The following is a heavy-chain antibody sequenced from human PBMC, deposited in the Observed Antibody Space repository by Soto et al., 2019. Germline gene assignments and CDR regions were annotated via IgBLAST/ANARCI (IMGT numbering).Heavy chain of an antibody. D-gene: IGHD3-3*01. V-gene: IGHV4-31*03. J-gene: IGHJ3*01. Sequence: QMQLQESGPRLVKASQTLSLTCTVSGGSISSGASYWSWIRQHPGKGLEWIGNIHYSGNTYYSPSLKSRLTISVDTSKPQCSLKYTPMPGADTAVYYCAGACERRSGGICNDFDVWAQGTIVTVAS. CDR2: IHYSGNT. CDR3: AGACERRSGGICNDFDV. CDR1: GGSISSGASY.